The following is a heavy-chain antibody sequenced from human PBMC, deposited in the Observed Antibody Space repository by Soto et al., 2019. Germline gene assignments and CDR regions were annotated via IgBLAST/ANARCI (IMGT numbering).Heavy chain of an antibody. V-gene: IGHV1-46*01. D-gene: IGHD2-8*01. Sequence: QVRLGQSGAEVKKPGASVKLSCTASGYIFTNFYIHWVRQAPGQGLEWMGMVNPGDDTTTYAQKYPGRVTMTRDASTSTVYRELSSLRFEYTAVYFGARDCSICACYSSLDFWGQGTLVTVSS. J-gene: IGHJ4*02. CDR3: ARDCSICACYSSLDF. CDR1: GYIFTNFY. CDR2: VNPGDDTT.